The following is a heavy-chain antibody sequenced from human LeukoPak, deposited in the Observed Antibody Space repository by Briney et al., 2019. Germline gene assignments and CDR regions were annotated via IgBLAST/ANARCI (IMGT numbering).Heavy chain of an antibody. J-gene: IGHJ4*02. CDR1: GFTFSSYW. D-gene: IGHD5-18*01. Sequence: PGGSLRLSCAASGFTFSSYWMHWVRQAPGKGLVWVSRINSDGSGTSYADSVKGRFTISRDNAKNTLYLQMNNLRAEDRPVYYCASEYSYGFLFEYWGQGTLVTVSS. V-gene: IGHV3-74*01. CDR3: ASEYSYGFLFEY. CDR2: INSDGSGT.